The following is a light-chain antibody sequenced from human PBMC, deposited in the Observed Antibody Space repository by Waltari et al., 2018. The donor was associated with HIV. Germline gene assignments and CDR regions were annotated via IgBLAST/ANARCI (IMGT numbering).Light chain of an antibody. J-gene: IGLJ2*01. CDR3: SSYTSSSVL. CDR1: SSDVGGSNY. CDR2: EVS. V-gene: IGLV2-14*01. Sequence: QSALTQPASVSGSPGQSLTISCTGTSSDVGGSNYFSWYQQHPGKAPKLMIYEVSNRPSGVSNRFSGSKSGNTASLTISGLQAEDEADYYCSSYTSSSVLFGGGTKVTVL.